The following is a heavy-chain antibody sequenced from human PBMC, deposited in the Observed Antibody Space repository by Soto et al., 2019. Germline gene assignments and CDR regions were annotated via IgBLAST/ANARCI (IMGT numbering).Heavy chain of an antibody. D-gene: IGHD3-3*01. Sequence: GGSLRLSCAASGFTFSSYDMHWVRQATGKGLEWVSAIGTAGDTYYPGSVKGRFTISRENAKNSLYLQMNSLRAEDTAVYYCARRQGYDFWSGYYNSYGLAVWGQGTTVTVSS. V-gene: IGHV3-13*01. CDR3: ARRQGYDFWSGYYNSYGLAV. CDR2: IGTAGDT. J-gene: IGHJ6*02. CDR1: GFTFSSYD.